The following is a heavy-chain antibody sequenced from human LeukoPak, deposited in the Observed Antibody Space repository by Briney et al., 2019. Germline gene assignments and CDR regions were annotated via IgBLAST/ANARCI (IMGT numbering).Heavy chain of an antibody. CDR1: GGSISTYY. J-gene: IGHJ5*02. D-gene: IGHD2-15*01. CDR3: ARGGPYCSGGGCYSRTSNWFDP. Sequence: PSETLSLTCTVSGGSISTYYWSWIRQPAGKGLEWIGRIYSSGSTNYNPSLKSRVTISVDTSKNQFSLKLSSVTATDTAVYYCARGGPYCSGGGCYSRTSNWFDPWGQGTLVTVSS. CDR2: IYSSGST. V-gene: IGHV4-4*07.